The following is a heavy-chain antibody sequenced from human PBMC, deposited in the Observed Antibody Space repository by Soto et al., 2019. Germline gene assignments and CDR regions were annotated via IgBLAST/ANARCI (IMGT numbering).Heavy chain of an antibody. CDR2: ISYTGSA. Sequence: ASETLSLTCTVSGGSIGSGVYFWSWIRQPPGKGLEWIGFISYTGSAYYNPSLKSRAAISVETSKNQFSLKLTSVTAADAAVYYCATMGATAGSYYFEYWGQGALVTVSS. V-gene: IGHV4-30-4*01. J-gene: IGHJ4*02. CDR3: ATMGATAGSYYFEY. CDR1: GGSIGSGVYF. D-gene: IGHD1-26*01.